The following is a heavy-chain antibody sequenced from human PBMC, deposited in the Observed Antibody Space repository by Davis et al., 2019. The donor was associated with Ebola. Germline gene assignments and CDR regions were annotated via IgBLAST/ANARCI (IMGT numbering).Heavy chain of an antibody. D-gene: IGHD6-19*01. CDR1: GYTLTELS. Sequence: ASVKVSCKVSGYTLTELSMHWVRQAPGKGLEWMGGFDPEDGETIYAQKFQGRVTITADESTSTAYMELSSLRSEDTAVYYCARDSSGWYNTNWFDPWGQGTLVTVSS. CDR3: ARDSSGWYNTNWFDP. CDR2: FDPEDGET. J-gene: IGHJ5*02. V-gene: IGHV1-24*01.